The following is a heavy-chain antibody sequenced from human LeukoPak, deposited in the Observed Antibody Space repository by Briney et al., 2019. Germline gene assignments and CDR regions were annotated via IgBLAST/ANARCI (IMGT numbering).Heavy chain of an antibody. J-gene: IGHJ2*01. V-gene: IGHV3-23*01. CDR2: LSGSGGAT. CDR3: AKKRVITTPDAIDWYFDL. Sequence: GGSLRLSCAASGFTFSNYAMAWVRQAPGKGLEWVSILSGSGGATYYADSVKGRFTISRDNSENTLFLQMNNLGAEDTALYYCAKKRVITTPDAIDWYFDLWGRGTLVAVSS. D-gene: IGHD1-1*01. CDR1: GFTFSNYA.